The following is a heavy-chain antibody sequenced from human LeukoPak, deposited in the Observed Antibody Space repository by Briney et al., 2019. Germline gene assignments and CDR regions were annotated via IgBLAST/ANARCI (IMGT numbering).Heavy chain of an antibody. CDR1: GCSISSYY. D-gene: IGHD4-17*01. J-gene: IGHJ6*02. CDR3: AKGTVSFPYYYYGMDV. CDR2: IYYSRST. V-gene: IGHV4-59*01. Sequence: PSETLSLTCPVSGCSISSYYWRWIRQPPPKGRAWIGYIYYSRSTNDNPSLKSRVTISVDTSKNQLSLKLSSVTAADTAVYYCAKGTVSFPYYYYGMDVWGQGTTVTVSS.